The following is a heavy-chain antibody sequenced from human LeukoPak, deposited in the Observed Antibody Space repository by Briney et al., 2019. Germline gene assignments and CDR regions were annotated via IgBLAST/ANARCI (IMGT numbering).Heavy chain of an antibody. D-gene: IGHD3-16*01. V-gene: IGHV1-8*03. CDR2: MNPNSGNT. CDR3: ARVLGEWLENWFDP. J-gene: IGHJ5*02. Sequence: ASVKVSCKASGYTFTSYDINWVRQATGQGLEWMGWMNPNSGNTGYAQKFQGRVTITGNTSISTAYMELSSLRSEDTAVYYCARVLGEWLENWFDPWGQGTLVTVSS. CDR1: GYTFTSYD.